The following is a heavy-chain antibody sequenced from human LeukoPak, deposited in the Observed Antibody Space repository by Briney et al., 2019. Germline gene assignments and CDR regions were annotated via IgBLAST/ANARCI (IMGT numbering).Heavy chain of an antibody. CDR2: INHSGST. V-gene: IGHV4-34*01. D-gene: IGHD2-21*02. CDR3: ARDIAVVTAIPPFRYSYYGMDV. CDR1: GGSFSGSY. J-gene: IGHJ6*02. Sequence: SETLSLTCAVYGGSFSGSYWRWIRHPRGKGLEWIGEINHSGSTNYNPSLTSRVTLSVHTSKNQFSLTLSSVTAADTAVYNCARDIAVVTAIPPFRYSYYGMDVWGQGTTVTVSS.